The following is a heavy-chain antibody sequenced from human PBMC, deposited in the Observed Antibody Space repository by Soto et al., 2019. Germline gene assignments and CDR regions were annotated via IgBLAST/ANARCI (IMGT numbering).Heavy chain of an antibody. CDR1: GYTFTGYY. CDR2: INPNSGGT. D-gene: IGHD1-7*01. J-gene: IGHJ4*02. V-gene: IGHV1-2*02. CDR3: ARRGITGTTAPPNFDY. Sequence: GASVKVSCKASGYTFTGYYMHWVRQAPGQGLEWMGWINPNSGGTNYAQKFQGRVTMTRDTSISTAYMELSRLRSDDTAVYYCARRGITGTTAPPNFDYWGPGTLVTVS.